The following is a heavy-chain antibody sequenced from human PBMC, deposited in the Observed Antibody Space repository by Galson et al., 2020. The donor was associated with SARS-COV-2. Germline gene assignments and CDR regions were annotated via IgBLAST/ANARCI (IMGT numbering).Heavy chain of an antibody. CDR1: GFTFSSYS. Sequence: NSGGSLRLSCAASGFTFSSYSMTWVRQAPGKGLEWVSSISSSSSYIYYAASVKGRFTISRDNAKNSLYLQMNSLRAEDTAVYYCAREADCSGGGCCFIYYVDYWGQGTLVTVSS. D-gene: IGHD2-15*01. V-gene: IGHV3-21*01. CDR2: ISSSSSYI. CDR3: AREADCSGGGCCFIYYVDY. J-gene: IGHJ4*02.